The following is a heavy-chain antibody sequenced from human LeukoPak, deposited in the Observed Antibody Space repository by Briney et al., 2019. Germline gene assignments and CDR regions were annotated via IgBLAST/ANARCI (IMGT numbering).Heavy chain of an antibody. V-gene: IGHV3-7*01. D-gene: IGHD2-15*01. Sequence: GGPLRLSCVASEFNFYAYWMTWVRQAPGRGLEWVAKIKEDGSEKYYVDSVKGRFTISRDNAKNSLYLQMNSLRAEDTAVYFCARDGGGGEFDYWGQGALVTVSS. J-gene: IGHJ4*02. CDR2: IKEDGSEK. CDR3: ARDGGGGEFDY. CDR1: EFNFYAYW.